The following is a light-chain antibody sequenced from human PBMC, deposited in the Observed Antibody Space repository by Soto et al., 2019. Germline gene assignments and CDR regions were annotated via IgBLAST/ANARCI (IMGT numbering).Light chain of an antibody. J-gene: IGKJ4*01. CDR2: DAS. V-gene: IGKV1-5*01. Sequence: DIQMTQSPSTLSASVGDRVTITCRASQSISSWLAWYQQKPGKAPKLLIYDASSLESGVPSRFSGSGSGTEFTLAINGLQPDDSATYYCQQYNSFSLTFGGGTKVDI. CDR3: QQYNSFSLT. CDR1: QSISSW.